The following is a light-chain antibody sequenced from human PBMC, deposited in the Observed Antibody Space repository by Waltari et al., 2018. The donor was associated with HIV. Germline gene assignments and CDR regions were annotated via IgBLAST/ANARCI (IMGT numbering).Light chain of an antibody. CDR2: NTN. CDR1: NSSTGTNT. CDR3: AVWDDSLNGLWV. V-gene: IGLV1-44*01. Sequence: QSELTPPPSASGTTGQRVTIPCSGSNSSTGTNTVNWYQHLPGTTPKLLIFNTNQRPSGVPDRFSGSKSGTSASLAISGLQSEDEADYFCAVWDDSLNGLWVFGGGTKVTVL. J-gene: IGLJ3*02.